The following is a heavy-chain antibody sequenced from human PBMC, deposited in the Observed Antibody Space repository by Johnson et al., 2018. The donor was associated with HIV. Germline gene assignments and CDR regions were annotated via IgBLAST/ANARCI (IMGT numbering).Heavy chain of an antibody. D-gene: IGHD2-21*02. CDR2: ISYDGSNK. J-gene: IGHJ3*02. V-gene: IGHV3-30*04. CDR3: ASTCGGDCSRGDAFDI. Sequence: QVQLVESGGGVVQPERSLRLSCSASAFTFSRHAMHWVRQAPGKGPEWVACISYDGSNKYYADSVKGRFTISRDNAKNSLYLQMNRLRAEDTAVYYCASTCGGDCSRGDAFDIWGQGTMVTVSS. CDR1: AFTFSRHA.